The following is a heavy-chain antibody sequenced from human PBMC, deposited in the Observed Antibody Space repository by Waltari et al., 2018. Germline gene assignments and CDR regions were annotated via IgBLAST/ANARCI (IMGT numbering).Heavy chain of an antibody. CDR2: MTASGLM. Sequence: EMQLLESGGGLVQPGGSLRLSCAASGFTFSPYTMNWVRQAPGKGLEWVAVMTASGLMDYGDSVKGRFIISRDNSKNTLYLEMYRLRVEDTARYYCAKDEGGRLAPTFGMDAWGQGTTVIVSS. D-gene: IGHD3-16*01. V-gene: IGHV3-23*01. CDR1: GFTFSPYT. J-gene: IGHJ6*02. CDR3: AKDEGGRLAPTFGMDA.